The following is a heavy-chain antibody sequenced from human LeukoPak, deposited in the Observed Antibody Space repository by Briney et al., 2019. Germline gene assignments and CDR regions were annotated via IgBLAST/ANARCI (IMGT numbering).Heavy chain of an antibody. CDR3: ARELGTHYGSGSYVVSSRYYFDY. Sequence: SETLSLTCAVYGGSFSGYYWSWIRQPPGKGLEWIGEINHSGSTNYNPSLKSRVTISVDTSKNQFSLKLSSVTAADTAVYYCARELGTHYGSGSYVVSSRYYFDYWGQGTLVTVSS. D-gene: IGHD3-10*01. J-gene: IGHJ4*02. V-gene: IGHV4-34*01. CDR2: INHSGST. CDR1: GGSFSGYY.